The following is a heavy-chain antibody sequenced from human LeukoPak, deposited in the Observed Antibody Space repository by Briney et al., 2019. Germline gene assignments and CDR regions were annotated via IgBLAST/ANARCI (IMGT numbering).Heavy chain of an antibody. D-gene: IGHD3-10*01. CDR2: ISGSGGST. CDR3: AKDGMVREGYFDY. Sequence: GGSLRLSCAASGFTFSSYAMSWVRQAPGKGWDWFPAISGSGGSTYYADSVKGRFTISRDNSKNTLYLQMNSLRAEDTAVYYCAKDGMVREGYFDYWGQGTLVTVSS. V-gene: IGHV3-23*01. J-gene: IGHJ4*02. CDR1: GFTFSSYA.